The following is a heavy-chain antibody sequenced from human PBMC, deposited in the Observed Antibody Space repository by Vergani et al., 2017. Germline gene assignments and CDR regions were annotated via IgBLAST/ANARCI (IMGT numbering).Heavy chain of an antibody. V-gene: IGHV1-18*01. J-gene: IGHJ6*02. CDR1: GYTFTSYG. CDR3: ARETTTVSIDYYYYGMDV. D-gene: IGHD4-17*01. Sequence: QVQLVQSGAEVKKPGASVKVSCKASGYTFTSYGISWVRQAPGQGLEWMGWISAYNGNTNYAQKLQGRVTMTTDPSTSTAYMELRSLRSDDTAVYYCARETTTVSIDYYYYGMDVWGQGTTVTVSS. CDR2: ISAYNGNT.